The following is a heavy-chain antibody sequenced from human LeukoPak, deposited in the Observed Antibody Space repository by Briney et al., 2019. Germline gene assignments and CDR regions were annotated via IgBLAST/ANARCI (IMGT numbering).Heavy chain of an antibody. J-gene: IGHJ4*02. D-gene: IGHD2-21*02. V-gene: IGHV1-8*01. CDR3: ARGDVVLTALMTN. CDR1: GYTFTSYD. CDR2: MNPNSGNA. Sequence: GASVKFSCKASGYTFTSYDINWVRQATGQGFEWMGWMNPNSGNAGFAQKFQGRITMTRDTSSSTAYLELSSLRPEDTAVYYCARGDVVLTALMTNWGQGTLVTVSS.